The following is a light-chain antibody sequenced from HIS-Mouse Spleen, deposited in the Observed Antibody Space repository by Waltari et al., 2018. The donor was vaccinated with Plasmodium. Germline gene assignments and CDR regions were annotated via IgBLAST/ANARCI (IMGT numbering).Light chain of an antibody. CDR3: VLYMGSGIWV. V-gene: IGLV8-61*01. J-gene: IGLJ2*01. Sequence: QTVVTQEPSFSVSPGGTVTLTCGLSSGSVSTSYYPRWYQQTPGQAPRTLSYSTNTRSSGVPDRFSGSILGNKAALTITGAQADDESDYYCVLYMGSGIWVFGGGTKLTVL. CDR2: STN. CDR1: SGSVSTSYY.